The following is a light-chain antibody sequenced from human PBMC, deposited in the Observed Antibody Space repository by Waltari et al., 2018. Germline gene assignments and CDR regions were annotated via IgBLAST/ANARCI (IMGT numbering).Light chain of an antibody. CDR3: CSYADSWTWV. CDR2: EAN. Sequence: QSALTQPASVSGSPGQSITISCTGSRSDVGRYDLVSWYQQHPEKAPQVIIFEANKLPSGVSDRFSGSKSGNPASLTITGIRAEDEADYYCCSYADSWTWVFGGGTKLTVL. CDR1: RSDVGRYDL. J-gene: IGLJ3*02. V-gene: IGLV2-23*01.